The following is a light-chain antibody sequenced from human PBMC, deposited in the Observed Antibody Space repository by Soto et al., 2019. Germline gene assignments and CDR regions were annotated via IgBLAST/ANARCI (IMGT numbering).Light chain of an antibody. CDR2: DVS. CDR3: SSYTSSSTYV. V-gene: IGLV2-14*01. J-gene: IGLJ1*01. Sequence: QSALTQPASVSGSPGQSITISCTGTSSDVGGYNYVSWYQQHPGKAPKLMIYDVSNRPSGGSNRFSGSQSGNTASLTISGVQAEDEADYYCSSYTSSSTYVFGTGTKLTVL. CDR1: SSDVGGYNY.